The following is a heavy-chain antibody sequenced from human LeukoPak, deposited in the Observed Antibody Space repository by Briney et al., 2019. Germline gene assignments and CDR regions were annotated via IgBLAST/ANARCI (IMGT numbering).Heavy chain of an antibody. CDR2: IIPIFGTA. CDR3: ARDRSGGITGTPYYFDY. D-gene: IGHD1-20*01. CDR1: GGTFSSYA. J-gene: IGHJ4*02. Sequence: SVKLSCKASGGTFSSYAIIWVRQAPGQGLELMGGIIPIFGTANYAQKFQGRVTITTDESTSTAYMELSSLRSEDTAVYYCARDRSGGITGTPYYFDYWGQGTLVTVSS. V-gene: IGHV1-69*05.